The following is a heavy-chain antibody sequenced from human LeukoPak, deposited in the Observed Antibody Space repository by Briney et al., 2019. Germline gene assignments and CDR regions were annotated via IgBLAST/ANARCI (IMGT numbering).Heavy chain of an antibody. J-gene: IGHJ4*02. V-gene: IGHV3-23*01. CDR1: GFTFSSYA. Sequence: GSLRLSCAASGFTFSSYAMSWVRRAPGKGLEWVSAISGSGGSTYYADSVKGRFTISRDNSKNTLYLQMNSLRAEDTAVYYCAKGGDYCSGGSCYDYWGQGTLVTVSS. D-gene: IGHD2-15*01. CDR2: ISGSGGST. CDR3: AKGGDYCSGGSCYDY.